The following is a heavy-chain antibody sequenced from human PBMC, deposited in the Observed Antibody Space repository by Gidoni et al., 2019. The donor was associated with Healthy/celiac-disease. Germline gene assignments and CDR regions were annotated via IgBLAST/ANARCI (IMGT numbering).Heavy chain of an antibody. CDR3: ARDFPGIAVAGEP. V-gene: IGHV3-21*01. CDR2: ISSSSSYI. J-gene: IGHJ5*02. D-gene: IGHD6-19*01. CDR1: GFTFSSYS. Sequence: EVQLVESGGGLVKPGGSLRLSCAASGFTFSSYSMNWVRQAPGKGLEWVSSISSSSSYIYYADSVKGRFTISRDNAKNSLYLQMNSLRAEDTAVYYCARDFPGIAVAGEPWGQGTLVTVSS.